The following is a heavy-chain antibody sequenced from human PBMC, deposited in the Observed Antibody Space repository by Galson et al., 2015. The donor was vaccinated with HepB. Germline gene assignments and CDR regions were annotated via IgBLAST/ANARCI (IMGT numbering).Heavy chain of an antibody. Sequence: SLRLSCAASGFTFSSYSMNWVRQAPGKGLEWVSYISSSSSTIYYADSVKGRLTISRDNAKNPLYLQMNSLRAEDTAVYYCAKDAYTLPGSMDVWGQGTTVTVSS. D-gene: IGHD3-16*01. CDR3: AKDAYTLPGSMDV. V-gene: IGHV3-48*01. J-gene: IGHJ6*02. CDR2: ISSSSSTI. CDR1: GFTFSSYS.